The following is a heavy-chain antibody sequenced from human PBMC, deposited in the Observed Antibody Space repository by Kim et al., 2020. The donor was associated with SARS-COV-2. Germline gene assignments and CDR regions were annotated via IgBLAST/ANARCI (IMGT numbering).Heavy chain of an antibody. D-gene: IGHD3-22*01. CDR3: AKGYSDSSGYSPINY. J-gene: IGHJ4*02. V-gene: IGHV3-23*03. Sequence: DSVKGRLTRSRDNTKHTLYLQMNSLRAEDTAVYYCAKGYSDSSGYSPINYWGQGTLVTVSS.